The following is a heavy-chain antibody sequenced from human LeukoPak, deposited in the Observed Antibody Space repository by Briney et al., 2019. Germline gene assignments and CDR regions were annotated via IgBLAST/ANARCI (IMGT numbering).Heavy chain of an antibody. V-gene: IGHV3-30*02. CDR1: GFTFSSYG. J-gene: IGHJ6*03. Sequence: PGGSLRLSCAAPGFTFSSYGMHWVRQAPGKGLEWVAFIRYDGSNKYYADSVKGRFTISRDNSKNTLYLQMNSLRAEDTAVYYCAKDRLRYYYYYYMDVWGKGTTVTVSS. CDR3: AKDRLRYYYYYYMDV. CDR2: IRYDGSNK.